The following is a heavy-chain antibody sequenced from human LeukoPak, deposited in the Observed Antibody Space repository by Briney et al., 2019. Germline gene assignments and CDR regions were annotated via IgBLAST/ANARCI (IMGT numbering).Heavy chain of an antibody. J-gene: IGHJ6*02. CDR2: ISYDGSNK. CDR3: ARESDYFYALDV. Sequence: GRSLRLSCDASGFTFNSYGMHWVRLTPGKGLEWVAVISYDGSNKYYRDSVKGRFTISRDNSKNTLYLQMNSLRVDDTAVYYCARESDYFYALDVWGQGTTVTVSS. V-gene: IGHV3-33*01. CDR1: GFTFNSYG.